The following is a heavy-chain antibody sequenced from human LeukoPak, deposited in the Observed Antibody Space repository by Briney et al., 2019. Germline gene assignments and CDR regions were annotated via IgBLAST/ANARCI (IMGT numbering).Heavy chain of an antibody. D-gene: IGHD6-13*01. Sequence: GGSLRLSCAASGFTFSSFWMSWVRQAPGKGLEWVANIKQDGSETYYVDSVKGRFTISRDNAKNSLYLQMNSLRADDTAVYYCARAGGTSWADYWGQGTLVTVSS. V-gene: IGHV3-7*01. CDR3: ARAGGTSWADY. CDR2: IKQDGSET. CDR1: GFTFSSFW. J-gene: IGHJ4*02.